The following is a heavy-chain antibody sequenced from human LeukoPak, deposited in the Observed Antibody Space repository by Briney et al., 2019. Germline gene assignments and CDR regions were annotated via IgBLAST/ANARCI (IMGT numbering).Heavy chain of an antibody. CDR1: VYTFTGYY. J-gene: IGHJ4*02. Sequence: ASVKVSCKASVYTFTGYYMHWERQAPGQGLEWMEWINPNSGGTNYAQKFQGRVTMTRDTSISTAYMELSRLRSDDTAVYYCAIGVQSGYYYGWGQGTLVTVSS. V-gene: IGHV1-2*02. CDR3: AIGVQSGYYYG. D-gene: IGHD3-3*01. CDR2: INPNSGGT.